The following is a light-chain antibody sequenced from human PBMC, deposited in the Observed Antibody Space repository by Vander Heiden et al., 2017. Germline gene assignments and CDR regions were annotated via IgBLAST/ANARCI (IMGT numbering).Light chain of an antibody. V-gene: IGLV3-25*03. Sequence: SYELTQPPSVSVSPGQTARITCSGDALPKQYAYWYQQKPGQAPGLVIYKDSERPSGIPERFSGSSSGTTVTLTISGVQAEDEADDYGQSADSSGTYPGNVVFGGGTKLTVL. CDR1: ALPKQY. CDR3: QSADSSGTYPGNVV. J-gene: IGLJ2*01. CDR2: KDS.